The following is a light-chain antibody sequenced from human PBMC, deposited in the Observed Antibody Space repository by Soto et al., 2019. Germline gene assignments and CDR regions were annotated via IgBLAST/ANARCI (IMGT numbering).Light chain of an antibody. V-gene: IGKV3-20*01. CDR1: QSVSSNY. CDR2: GAS. J-gene: IGKJ5*01. Sequence: EIVLTQSPGTLSSSPGERATLSCRASQSVSSNYLAWYQQKPGQAPRLLIYGASSRATGIPDRFSGSGSGTDFTLTISRLEPEDFAVYYCQQYGSSPTWTFGQGTRLEIK. CDR3: QQYGSSPTWT.